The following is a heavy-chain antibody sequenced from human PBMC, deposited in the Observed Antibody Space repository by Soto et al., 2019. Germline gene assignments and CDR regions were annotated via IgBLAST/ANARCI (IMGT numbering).Heavy chain of an antibody. CDR3: TTDPGYSSGWYGSAFDI. D-gene: IGHD6-19*01. J-gene: IGHJ3*02. CDR1: GFTFSNAW. Sequence: GGSLRLSCAASGFTFSNAWMSWVRQAPGKGLEWVGRIKSKTDGGTTDYAAPVKGRFTISRDDSKNTLYLQMNSLKTEDTAVYYCTTDPGYSSGWYGSAFDIWGQGTMVTVSS. V-gene: IGHV3-15*01. CDR2: IKSKTDGGTT.